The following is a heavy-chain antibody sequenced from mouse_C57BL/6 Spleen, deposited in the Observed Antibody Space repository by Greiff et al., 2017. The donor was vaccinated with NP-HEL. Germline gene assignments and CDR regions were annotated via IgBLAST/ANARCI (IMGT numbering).Heavy chain of an antibody. V-gene: IGHV1-82*01. D-gene: IGHD4-1*01. CDR2: IYPGDGDT. J-gene: IGHJ1*03. Sequence: VQLQQSGPELVKPGASVKISCKASGYAFSSSWMNWVKQRPGKGLEWIGRIYPGDGDTNYNGKFKGKATLTADKSSSTAYMQLSSLTSEDSAVYFCARWANWDWYFDVWGTGTTVTVSS. CDR1: GYAFSSSW. CDR3: ARWANWDWYFDV.